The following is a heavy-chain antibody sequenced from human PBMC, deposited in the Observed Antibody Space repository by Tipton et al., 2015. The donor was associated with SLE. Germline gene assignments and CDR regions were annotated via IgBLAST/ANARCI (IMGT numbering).Heavy chain of an antibody. CDR3: AGGSYYYFDY. CDR2: INHSGST. V-gene: IGHV4-61*01. D-gene: IGHD1-26*01. Sequence: TLSLTCTVSGGSVSSGSYYWSWIRQPPGKGLEWIGEINHSGSTNYNPSLKSRVTISVDTSKNQFSLKLSSVTAADTAVYYCAGGSYYYFDYWGQGTLVTVSS. J-gene: IGHJ4*02. CDR1: GGSVSSGSYY.